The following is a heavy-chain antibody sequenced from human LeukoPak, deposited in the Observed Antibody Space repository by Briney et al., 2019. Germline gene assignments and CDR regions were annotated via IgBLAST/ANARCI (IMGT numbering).Heavy chain of an antibody. CDR2: IYSDGTI. V-gene: IGHV4-4*07. CDR3: ARDSGTTGEVKFDP. D-gene: IGHD4-17*01. J-gene: IGHJ5*02. Sequence: SETLSLTCTVSGGSISRYYWSWIRQLAGKGLEWIGRIYSDGTITYNPSLRSRLTMSIDTSKNQFSLKLSFVTAADTAVYYCARDSGTTGEVKFDPWGQGTLVTVSS. CDR1: GGSISRYY.